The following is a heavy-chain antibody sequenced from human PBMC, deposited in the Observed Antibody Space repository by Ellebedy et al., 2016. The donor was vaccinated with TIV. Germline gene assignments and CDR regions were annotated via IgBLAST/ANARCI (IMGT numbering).Heavy chain of an antibody. V-gene: IGHV4-38-2*02. D-gene: IGHD2-21*02. CDR1: GYSISSGYY. J-gene: IGHJ4*02. Sequence: SETLSLTCTVSGYSISSGYYWGWIRQPPGKGLEWIGSIYHSGSTYYNPSLKSRVTISVDTSKNQFSLKLSSVTAADTAVYYCATLCGGDCYRDYWGQGTLVTVSS. CDR2: IYHSGST. CDR3: ATLCGGDCYRDY.